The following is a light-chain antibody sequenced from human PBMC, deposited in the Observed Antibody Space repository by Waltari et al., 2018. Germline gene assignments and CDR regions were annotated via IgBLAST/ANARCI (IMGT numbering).Light chain of an antibody. CDR1: QSIGSY. Sequence: DIQMTQSPSSLSASVGERVTIPFRASQSIGSYLNGYQQKPGKVPKLLIFAASSLQSGVPSGFSGSGSGTDFTLTIRSLTSEDFATYYCQQSFSVPWTFGQGTKLEIK. J-gene: IGKJ1*01. CDR2: AAS. V-gene: IGKV1-39*01. CDR3: QQSFSVPWT.